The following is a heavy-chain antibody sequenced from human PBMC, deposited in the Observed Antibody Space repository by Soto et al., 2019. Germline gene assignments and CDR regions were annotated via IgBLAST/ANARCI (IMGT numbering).Heavy chain of an antibody. CDR2: IFHSGDT. CDR1: GGSIDTSDYY. D-gene: IGHD3-10*01. V-gene: IGHV4-31*02. CDR3: ARHPRRPRGWHFDL. J-gene: IGHJ2*01. Sequence: SETLSLTCTVSGGSIDTSDYYWSWIRQQPGKGLEWIGYIFHSGDTYYNPSLTSRLAFSVDTSKNQFSLRLTSVTVADTAIYFCARHPRRPRGWHFDLWGSGTLGTVSS.